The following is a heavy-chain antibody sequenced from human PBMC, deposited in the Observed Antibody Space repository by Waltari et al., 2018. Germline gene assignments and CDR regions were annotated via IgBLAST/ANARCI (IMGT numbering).Heavy chain of an antibody. Sequence: QLQLQESGPGLVKPSETLSLTCTVSGGSISSSSYYWGWIRQPPGKGLEWIGSIYYSGSTYYNPSLKSRVTISVDTSKNQFSLKLSSVTAADTAVYYCARDPADYGDYYYYGMDVWGQGTTVTVSS. V-gene: IGHV4-39*07. D-gene: IGHD4-17*01. CDR2: IYYSGST. CDR1: GGSISSSSYY. J-gene: IGHJ6*02. CDR3: ARDPADYGDYYYYGMDV.